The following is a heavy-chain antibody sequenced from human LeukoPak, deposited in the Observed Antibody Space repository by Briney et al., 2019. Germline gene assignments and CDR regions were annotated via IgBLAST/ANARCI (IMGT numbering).Heavy chain of an antibody. V-gene: IGHV3-7*01. CDR1: GFTFSTYW. D-gene: IGHD2-15*01. CDR2: IKQDGSEK. Sequence: GSLRLSCVDSGFTFSTYWMSWVRQPPGKGLEWVANIKQDGSEKYYVDSVKGRFTTSRDNAKNSLYLQMNSLRAEDTAVYYCARDPPPDCSGGSCFDYWGQGTLVTVSS. CDR3: ARDPPPDCSGGSCFDY. J-gene: IGHJ4*02.